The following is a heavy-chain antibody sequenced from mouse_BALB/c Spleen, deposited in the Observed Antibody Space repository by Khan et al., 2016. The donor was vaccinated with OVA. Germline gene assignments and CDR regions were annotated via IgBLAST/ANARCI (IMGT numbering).Heavy chain of an antibody. V-gene: IGHV3-2*02. J-gene: IGHJ2*01. D-gene: IGHD1-1*01. CDR3: ARVYGGEFDY. CDR2: ISYSGNT. CDR1: GYSITTDYA. Sequence: QLEESGPGLVKPSQSLSLTCTVTGYSITTDYAWNWIRQFPGNKLEWMGYISYSGNTKYNPSLKSRISITRDTSKNQFFLQLKSVTTEDTARYYCARVYGGEFDYWGQGNTLTGSS.